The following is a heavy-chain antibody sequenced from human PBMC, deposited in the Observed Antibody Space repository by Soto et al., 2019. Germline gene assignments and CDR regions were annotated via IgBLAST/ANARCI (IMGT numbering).Heavy chain of an antibody. CDR1: GGSISSSSYY. V-gene: IGHV4-39*01. Sequence: QLQLQESGPGLVKPSETLSLTCTVSGGSISSSSYYWGWIRQPPGKGLEWIGSIYYSGSTYYNPSLKSRVTISVDTSKNQFSLKLSSVTAADTAVYYCARLQVSGPSDYWGQGTLVTVSS. CDR3: ARLQVSGPSDY. D-gene: IGHD6-25*01. CDR2: IYYSGST. J-gene: IGHJ4*02.